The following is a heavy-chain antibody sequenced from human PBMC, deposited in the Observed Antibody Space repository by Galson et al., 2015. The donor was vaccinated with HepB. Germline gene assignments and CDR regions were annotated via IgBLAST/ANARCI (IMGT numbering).Heavy chain of an antibody. CDR2: ISDSGDGT. D-gene: IGHD6-25*01. CDR3: AKYSAPCSGSRYMAY. Sequence: SLRLSCAASGFTFSNYAITWVRQAPGQGLEWVSDISDSGDGTYYADSVRGRFIISRDNSKNTLYLQMNGLTADDTAVYYCAKYSAPCSGSRYMAYWGQGTLVTVSS. CDR1: GFTFSNYA. V-gene: IGHV3-23*01. J-gene: IGHJ4*02.